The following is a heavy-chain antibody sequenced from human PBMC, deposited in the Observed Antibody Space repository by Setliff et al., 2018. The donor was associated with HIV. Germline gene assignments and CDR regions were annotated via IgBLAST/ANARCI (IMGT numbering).Heavy chain of an antibody. Sequence: SCKASGYIFTDYYMHWVQQAPGEGLEWMGRVDPQDGETKYAEKFQGRVTITADTSTDTSDMELSSLRSEDTAVYYCATAGTYYYGSGSYHVSGYWGQGTLVTVSS. J-gene: IGHJ4*02. D-gene: IGHD3-10*01. CDR2: VDPQDGET. CDR3: ATAGTYYYGSGSYHVSGY. CDR1: GYIFTDYY. V-gene: IGHV1-69-2*01.